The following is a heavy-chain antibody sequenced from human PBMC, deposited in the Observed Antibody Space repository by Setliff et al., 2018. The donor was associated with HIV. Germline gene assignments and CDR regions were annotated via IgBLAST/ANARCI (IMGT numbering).Heavy chain of an antibody. D-gene: IGHD3-22*01. CDR1: GGTFRKYG. Sequence: SVKVSCKASGGTFRKYGISWVRQAPGQGLEWVGGIIPIFGTANYAQKFQGRVTITADESTSTAYMELSSLRSEDTAVFYCASPRDSSGYYALDYWGQGIMVTVSS. J-gene: IGHJ4*02. V-gene: IGHV1-69*13. CDR2: IIPIFGTA. CDR3: ASPRDSSGYYALDY.